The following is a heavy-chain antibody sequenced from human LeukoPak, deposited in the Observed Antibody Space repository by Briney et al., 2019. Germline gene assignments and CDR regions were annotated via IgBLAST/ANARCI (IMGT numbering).Heavy chain of an antibody. V-gene: IGHV4-59*08. CDR3: ARHPPRGDSGKGFDT. J-gene: IGHJ3*02. CDR1: GGSISSYY. Sequence: SSETLSLTCTVSGGSISSYYWSWIRQPPGKGLEWIGYIYHSGTTNYSPSLKSRVSVSVDTSKNQFSLKLSSVTAADTAVYYCARHPPRGDSGKGFDTWGQGTMVTVSS. D-gene: IGHD1-26*01. CDR2: IYHSGTT.